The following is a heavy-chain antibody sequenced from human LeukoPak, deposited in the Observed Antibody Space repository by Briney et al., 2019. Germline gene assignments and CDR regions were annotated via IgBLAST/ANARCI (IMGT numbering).Heavy chain of an antibody. CDR2: IKSDGTA. Sequence: PGGSLRLSCAASGLIFSSAWMHWVRQTPGKGLVWISRIKSDGTATYADSVRGRFTISRDNAKNTLYLQMNNLGADDTGIYYCARDGSYKLDYWGQGALVTVSS. D-gene: IGHD1-26*01. J-gene: IGHJ4*02. CDR1: GLIFSSAW. V-gene: IGHV3-74*01. CDR3: ARDGSYKLDY.